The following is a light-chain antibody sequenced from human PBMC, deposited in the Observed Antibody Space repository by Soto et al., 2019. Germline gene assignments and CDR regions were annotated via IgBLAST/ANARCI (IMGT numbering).Light chain of an antibody. Sequence: EIGLTQFPATLFFSPGEKATLSCRASQSVSSYLAWYQQKPGQAPRLLIYDASNRATGIPARFSGSGSGTDFTLTISSLEPEDFAVYYCQQRSNWPSTFGGGTKVDIK. CDR3: QQRSNWPST. V-gene: IGKV3-11*01. CDR1: QSVSSY. J-gene: IGKJ4*01. CDR2: DAS.